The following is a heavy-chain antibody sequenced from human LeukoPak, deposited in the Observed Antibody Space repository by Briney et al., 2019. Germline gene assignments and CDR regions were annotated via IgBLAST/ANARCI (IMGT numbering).Heavy chain of an antibody. D-gene: IGHD6-19*01. CDR1: GFTFSDYY. CDR3: ARFGSGWYDFDY. Sequence: GGSLRLSCAASGFTFSDYYMSWIRQAPGKGLEWVSYISSSSSYTNYADSVKGRFTISTHNANTSLYLQMHSLSAEDPAVYYCARFGSGWYDFDYWGQGTLVTVSS. J-gene: IGHJ4*02. CDR2: ISSSSSYT. V-gene: IGHV3-11*06.